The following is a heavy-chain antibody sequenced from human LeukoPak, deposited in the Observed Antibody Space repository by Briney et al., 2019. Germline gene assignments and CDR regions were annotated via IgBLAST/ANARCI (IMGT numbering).Heavy chain of an antibody. V-gene: IGHV3-11*01. J-gene: IGHJ4*02. CDR1: GCTFSDYY. Sequence: GGSLRLSCVVSGCTFSDYYMNWIRQAPGKGLEWVSYISPDGSAIYYAHSVKRRFTISRKNDKNSLYLQMSVLAAEETAVYYCATPLFITMIVVAHGGFFDYWGQGTLVTVSS. D-gene: IGHD3-22*01. CDR3: ATPLFITMIVVAHGGFFDY. CDR2: ISPDGSAI.